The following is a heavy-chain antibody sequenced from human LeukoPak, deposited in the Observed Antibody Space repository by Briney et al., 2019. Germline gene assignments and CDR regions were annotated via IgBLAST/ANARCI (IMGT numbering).Heavy chain of an antibody. Sequence: GASVKVSCKISGYSLSTYYLHWVRQAPGQGLEWMGTIHPSGDSTNYAPKFQGRVTMTRDMSTSTVYMEVSSLRSDDTAVYYCARGIRISNLDYWGQGTLVTVCS. CDR2: IHPSGDST. J-gene: IGHJ4*02. D-gene: IGHD4-11*01. V-gene: IGHV1-46*01. CDR3: ARGIRISNLDY. CDR1: GYSLSTYY.